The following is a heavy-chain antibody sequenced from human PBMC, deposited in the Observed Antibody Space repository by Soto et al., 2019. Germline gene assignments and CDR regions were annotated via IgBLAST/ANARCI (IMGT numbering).Heavy chain of an antibody. V-gene: IGHV1-18*01. CDR1: GYTFTSYG. Sequence: QVQLVQSGAEVKKPGASVKVSCKASGYTFTSYGISWVRQAPGQGLEWMGWISAYNGNTNYAQKLQGRVTMTTDTSTSTAYMELRSLRSVYTAVYYCARGGSGGYSSYYFYYMDVWGKGTTVTVSS. CDR3: ARGGSGGYSSYYFYYMDV. J-gene: IGHJ6*03. CDR2: ISAYNGNT. D-gene: IGHD3-10*01.